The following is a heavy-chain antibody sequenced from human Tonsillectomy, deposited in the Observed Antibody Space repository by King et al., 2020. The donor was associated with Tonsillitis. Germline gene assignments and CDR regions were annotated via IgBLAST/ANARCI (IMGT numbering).Heavy chain of an antibody. CDR1: GFTFSTYG. CDR2: ISYDGSNK. D-gene: IGHD2-15*01. Sequence: VQLVESGGGVVQPGRSLRLSCAASGFTFSTYGMHWVRQAPGKGLEWVAVISYDGSNKYYADSVRGRFTISRDSSKNSLYLQMNSLRAEDTAVYHCAKGIWKLPRYTLLNEAFDVWGQGTMVTVSS. CDR3: AKGIWKLPRYTLLNEAFDV. V-gene: IGHV3-30*18. J-gene: IGHJ3*01.